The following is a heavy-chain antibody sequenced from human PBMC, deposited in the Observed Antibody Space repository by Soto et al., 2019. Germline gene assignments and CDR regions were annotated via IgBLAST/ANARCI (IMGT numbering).Heavy chain of an antibody. Sequence: GGSLRLSCAASGFTFSSYWMHWVRQAPGKGLVWVSRINGDGSTTTYADSVKGRFIISRDNAKNMLYLQMNSLTAEDTAVYYCARPRYDGSGTPFDHWGQGTQVTVSS. D-gene: IGHD3-22*01. V-gene: IGHV3-74*01. CDR2: INGDGSTT. CDR3: ARPRYDGSGTPFDH. CDR1: GFTFSSYW. J-gene: IGHJ4*02.